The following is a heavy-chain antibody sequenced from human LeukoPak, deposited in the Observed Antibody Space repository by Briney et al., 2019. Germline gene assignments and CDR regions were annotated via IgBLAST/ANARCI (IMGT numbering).Heavy chain of an antibody. V-gene: IGHV4-30-4*01. CDR1: GGSISSGDYY. Sequence: SETLSLTCTVSGGSISSGDYYWSWIRQPPGKGLEWIGYIFYSGSTYYNPSLKSRVTISVDTSKNQFSLKLSSVTAADTAVYYRSQSLRDGRFDYWGQGTLVTVSS. D-gene: IGHD5-24*01. CDR3: SQSLRDGRFDY. CDR2: IFYSGST. J-gene: IGHJ4*02.